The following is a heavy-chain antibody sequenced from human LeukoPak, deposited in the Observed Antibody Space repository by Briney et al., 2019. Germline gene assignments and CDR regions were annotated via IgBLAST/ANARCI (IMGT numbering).Heavy chain of an antibody. CDR3: ARGGAGIAAAGWVSEYFQH. Sequence: SETLSLTCTVSGGSISSYYWSWIRQPPGKGLERIRYIYYSGSTNYNPSLKSRVTISVDTSKNQFSLKLSSVTAADTAVYYCARGGAGIAAAGWVSEYFQHWGQGTLVTVSS. CDR2: IYYSGST. J-gene: IGHJ1*01. D-gene: IGHD6-13*01. CDR1: GGSISSYY. V-gene: IGHV4-59*12.